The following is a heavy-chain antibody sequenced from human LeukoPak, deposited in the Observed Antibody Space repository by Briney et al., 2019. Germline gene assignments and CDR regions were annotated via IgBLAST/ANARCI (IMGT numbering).Heavy chain of an antibody. Sequence: ASVKVSCKASGYTFTSYGISWVRQAPGQGLEWMGWISAYNGNTNYAQKLQGRVTMTTDTSTSTAYMELRSLRSEDTAVYYCARKGGITIFGVVDYYYYGMDVWGQGTTVTVSS. CDR3: ARKGGITIFGVVDYYYYGMDV. CDR1: GYTFTSYG. V-gene: IGHV1-18*01. J-gene: IGHJ6*02. CDR2: ISAYNGNT. D-gene: IGHD3-3*01.